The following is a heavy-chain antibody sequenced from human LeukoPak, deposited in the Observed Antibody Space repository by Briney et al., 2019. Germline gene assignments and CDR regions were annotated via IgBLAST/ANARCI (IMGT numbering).Heavy chain of an antibody. Sequence: ASVKVSCKASGYTFTSYGISWVRQAPGQGLEWMGWINPNSGGTNSAQKFQGRVTMTRDTSVYTAYMELSRLRSDDTAVYYCARRHPPNFYDAEKTTQSGLDVWGQGTTVTVSS. D-gene: IGHD5/OR15-5a*01. V-gene: IGHV1-2*02. CDR3: ARRHPPNFYDAEKTTQSGLDV. J-gene: IGHJ6*02. CDR1: GYTFTSYG. CDR2: INPNSGGT.